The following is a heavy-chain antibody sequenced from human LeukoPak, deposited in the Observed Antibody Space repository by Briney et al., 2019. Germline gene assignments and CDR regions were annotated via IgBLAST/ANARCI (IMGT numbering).Heavy chain of an antibody. CDR3: ARDSYDYSNYNYYYMDV. Sequence: GASVKVSCKASGYTFTGYFVHWVRQAPGQGLQWMGWINPNTGGTNYAQKFQGRVTMTRDTSISTAYMELSRLRSDDTAVYYCARDSYDYSNYNYYYMDVWGKGTTVTVSS. J-gene: IGHJ6*03. D-gene: IGHD4-11*01. CDR2: INPNTGGT. V-gene: IGHV1-2*02. CDR1: GYTFTGYF.